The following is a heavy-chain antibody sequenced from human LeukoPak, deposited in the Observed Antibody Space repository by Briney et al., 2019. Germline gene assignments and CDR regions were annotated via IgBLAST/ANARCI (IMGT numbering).Heavy chain of an antibody. CDR2: LYPGKSET. Sequence: GESLKISCQGSGSRFSSYWIGWVRQMPGKGPEWMGILYPGKSETRNSPSFQGQVTISVDKPLSTAYLQWSSLKASDTAVYYCARQGRGADSSAYYGDFWGQGTLVTVCS. J-gene: IGHJ4*02. V-gene: IGHV5-51*01. CDR1: GSRFSSYW. CDR3: ARQGRGADSSAYYGDF. D-gene: IGHD3-22*01.